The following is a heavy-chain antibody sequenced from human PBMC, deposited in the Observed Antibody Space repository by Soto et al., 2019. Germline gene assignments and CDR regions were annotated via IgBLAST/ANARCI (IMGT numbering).Heavy chain of an antibody. J-gene: IGHJ4*02. CDR3: AIGLGDDSSGYPAFDY. D-gene: IGHD3-22*01. CDR2: IYSGGST. Sequence: GGSLRLSCAASGFTVSSNYMSWVRQAPGKGLEWVSVIYSGGSTYYADSVKGRFTISRDNSKNTLYLQMNSLRAEDTAVYYCAIGLGDDSSGYPAFDYWGQGTLVTVSS. V-gene: IGHV3-53*01. CDR1: GFTVSSNY.